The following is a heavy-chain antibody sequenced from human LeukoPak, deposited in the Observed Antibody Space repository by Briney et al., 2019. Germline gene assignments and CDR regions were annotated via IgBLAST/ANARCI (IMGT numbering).Heavy chain of an antibody. J-gene: IGHJ6*02. Sequence: PGGSLRLSCAASGFTFSSYAMHWVRQAPGKGLEWVAVISYDGSNKYYADSVKGRFTISGDNSKNTLYLQMNSLRAEDTAVYYCARGDYYGSGSHTYFYYYYYGMDVWGQGTTVTVSS. CDR1: GFTFSSYA. CDR2: ISYDGSNK. D-gene: IGHD3-10*01. V-gene: IGHV3-30-3*01. CDR3: ARGDYYGSGSHTYFYYYYYGMDV.